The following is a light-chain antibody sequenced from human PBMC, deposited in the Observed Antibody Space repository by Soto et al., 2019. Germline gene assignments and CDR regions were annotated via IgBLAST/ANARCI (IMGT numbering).Light chain of an antibody. CDR3: CSYVGATTSV. CDR2: EGI. CDR1: SSTVGGFNV. V-gene: IGLV2-23*01. J-gene: IGLJ1*01. Sequence: QSVLTQPASVSGSPGQSITISCTGTSSTVGGFNVVSWYQQHPGKAPKVIIYEGIKRPSGISNRFSGSNSGSTASLTISGLQAEDQADYYCCSYVGATTSVFGTGTKVT.